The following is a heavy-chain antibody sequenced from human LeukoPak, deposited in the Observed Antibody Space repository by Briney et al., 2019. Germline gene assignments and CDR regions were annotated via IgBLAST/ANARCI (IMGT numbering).Heavy chain of an antibody. J-gene: IGHJ4*02. CDR3: ARASHDILPGYADAPDY. CDR1: GGSISSYY. D-gene: IGHD3-9*01. Sequence: SETLSLTCTVSGGSISSYYWSWIRQPPGKGLEWIGYIYYSGSTNYNPSLKSRVTISVDTSKNQFSLKLSSWTAADTAVCYCARASHDILPGYADAPDYWGQGTLVTVSS. CDR2: IYYSGST. V-gene: IGHV4-59*01.